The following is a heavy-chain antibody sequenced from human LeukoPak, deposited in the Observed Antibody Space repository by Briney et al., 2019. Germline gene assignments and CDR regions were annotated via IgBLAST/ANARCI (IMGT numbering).Heavy chain of an antibody. J-gene: IGHJ4*02. CDR1: GGSISSDDYY. CDR2: IYYSGSA. CDR3: ARGSGYDFWSGYPDY. Sequence: PSETLSLTCTVSGGSISSDDYYWSWIRQPPGKGLEWIGYIYYSGSANYNPSLQSRVTISVDTSKNQFSLKLSSVTAADTAVYYCARGSGYDFWSGYPDYWGQGTLVTVSS. D-gene: IGHD3-3*01. V-gene: IGHV4-30-4*08.